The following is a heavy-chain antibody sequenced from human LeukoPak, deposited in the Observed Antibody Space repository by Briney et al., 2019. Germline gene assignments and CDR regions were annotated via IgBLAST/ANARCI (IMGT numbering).Heavy chain of an antibody. Sequence: GGSLRLSCAASGFTFSNYWMHWVRQAPGKGLEWVAVISYDGSNKYYAEPVKGRFTISRDNPKNTLYLQMNSLRGEDTAVYYCAKTLEDGSYDYWGRGTLVTVSS. J-gene: IGHJ4*02. CDR2: ISYDGSNK. CDR1: GFTFSNYW. CDR3: AKTLEDGSYDY. D-gene: IGHD1-26*01. V-gene: IGHV3-30*18.